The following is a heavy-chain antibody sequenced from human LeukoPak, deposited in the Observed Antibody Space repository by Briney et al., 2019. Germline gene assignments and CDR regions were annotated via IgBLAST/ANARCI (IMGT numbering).Heavy chain of an antibody. CDR1: GFTFDDYA. D-gene: IGHD6-19*01. V-gene: IGHV3-9*01. CDR3: AKDIIPRNTRLPGIEVAGTGFDY. CDR2: ISWNSGSI. J-gene: IGHJ4*02. Sequence: PGRSLRLSCAASGFTFDDYAMHWVRQVPGKGLEWVSGISWNSGSIAYADSVKGRFTISRDNAKNSLYLQMNSLRVADTALYYCAKDIIPRNTRLPGIEVAGTGFDYWGQGTLVTVSS.